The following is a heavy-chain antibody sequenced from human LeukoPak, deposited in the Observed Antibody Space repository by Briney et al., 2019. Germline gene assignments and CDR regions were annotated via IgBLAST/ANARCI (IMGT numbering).Heavy chain of an antibody. CDR1: GFTFSSYD. CDR2: IRYDGNSR. D-gene: IGHD5-18*01. CDR3: AKNRPVDTAMVGFFDY. J-gene: IGHJ4*02. Sequence: GGSLRLSCAASGFTFSSYDMHWVRQAPGKGLEWVTFIRYDGNSRYYADSVKGRFTISRDNSRNTVYLEMNSLRVEDTAVYFCAKNRPVDTAMVGFFDYWGQGTLVTVSS. V-gene: IGHV3-30*02.